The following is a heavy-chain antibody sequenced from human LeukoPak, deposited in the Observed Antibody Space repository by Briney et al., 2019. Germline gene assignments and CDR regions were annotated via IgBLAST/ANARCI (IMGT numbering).Heavy chain of an antibody. V-gene: IGHV1-46*01. Sequence: ASVKVSCKASGYTFINYYMHWVRQAPGQGLEWMGIINPSGGSTSYAQMFQGRVTMTRDTSTSTVYMELSSLGSDDTAVYYCARRMVRGVIDYWGQGTLGTVSS. CDR1: GYTFINYY. CDR2: INPSGGST. D-gene: IGHD3-10*01. J-gene: IGHJ4*02. CDR3: ARRMVRGVIDY.